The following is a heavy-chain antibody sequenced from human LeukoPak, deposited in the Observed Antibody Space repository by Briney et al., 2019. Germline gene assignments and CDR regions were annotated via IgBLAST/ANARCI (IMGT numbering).Heavy chain of an antibody. Sequence: ASVKVSCKASGYTFTSYAMHWVRQAPGQRLEWMGWINAGNGNTKYSQKFQGRVIITRDTSASTAYMELGSLRSEDTAVYYCAGSGGRLRGLDYWGQGTLVTVSS. D-gene: IGHD3-16*01. J-gene: IGHJ4*02. CDR1: GYTFTSYA. V-gene: IGHV1-3*01. CDR2: INAGNGNT. CDR3: AGSGGRLRGLDY.